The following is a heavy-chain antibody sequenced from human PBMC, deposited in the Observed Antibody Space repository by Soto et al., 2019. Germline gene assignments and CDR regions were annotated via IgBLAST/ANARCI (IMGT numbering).Heavy chain of an antibody. Sequence: GGSLRLSCAASGFSFSTNVLHWVRQAPGKGLEWVAVMSPSGAEKYYTDSVKGRFTISRDNSKNTLYLQMNSLRAEDTAVYYCAKEDYYDSSLYRGQGTLVTVSS. CDR2: MSPSGAEK. CDR3: AKEDYYDSSLY. D-gene: IGHD3-22*01. V-gene: IGHV3-30*18. CDR1: GFSFSTNV. J-gene: IGHJ4*02.